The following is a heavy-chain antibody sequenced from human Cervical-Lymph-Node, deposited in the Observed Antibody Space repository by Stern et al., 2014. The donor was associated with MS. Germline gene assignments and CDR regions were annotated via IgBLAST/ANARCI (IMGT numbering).Heavy chain of an antibody. V-gene: IGHV1-69*01. J-gene: IGHJ4*02. D-gene: IGHD5-12*01. CDR2: NIPIFGPS. CDR3: ARLGSGYDSSYLDF. CDR1: GGTFSTER. Sequence: QMQLVQSGSVAKKPGSSVKVSCKVSGGTFSTERLSWVRQAPGQGLEWMGSNIPIFGPSGYALKFQDRVTIIADETTSEVHMELSSLRSEDTGVYYCARLGSGYDSSYLDFWGQGSLVTVSS.